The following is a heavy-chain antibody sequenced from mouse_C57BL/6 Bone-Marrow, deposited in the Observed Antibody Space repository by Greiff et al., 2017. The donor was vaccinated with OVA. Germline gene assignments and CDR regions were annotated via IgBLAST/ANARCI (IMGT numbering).Heavy chain of an antibody. D-gene: IGHD6-1*01. V-gene: IGHV1-54*01. CDR1: GYAFTNYL. CDR2: INPGSGGT. CDR3: ARGLALFAY. Sequence: VQLQQSGAELVRPGTSVKVSCKASGYAFTNYLIEWVKQRPGQGLEWIGVINPGSGGTNYNEKFKGKATLTADKSSSTAYMQLSSLTSEDSAVYFCARGLALFAYWGQGTLVTVSA. J-gene: IGHJ3*01.